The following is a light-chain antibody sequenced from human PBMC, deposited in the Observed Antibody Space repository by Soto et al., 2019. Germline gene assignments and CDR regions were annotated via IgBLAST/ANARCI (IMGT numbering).Light chain of an antibody. CDR3: QQYGSSQFT. V-gene: IGKV3-20*01. J-gene: IGKJ3*01. CDR1: QSISSSY. Sequence: EIVSTQSPGTLSLSPGERATLSCRASQSISSSYLAWYQQKPGQAPGLLIYGASRRATGIPDRFIGSGSGTDFTLTISRLEPEDFAVYYCQQYGSSQFTFGPGTKVNIK. CDR2: GAS.